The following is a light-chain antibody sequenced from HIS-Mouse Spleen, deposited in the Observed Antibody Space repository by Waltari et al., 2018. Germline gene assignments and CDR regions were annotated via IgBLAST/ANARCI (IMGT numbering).Light chain of an antibody. Sequence: QSALTQPASVSGSPGQSITRSCTGTSSDAGSYNLVSWYQQHPGKAPKLMIYEGSKRPSGVSNRFSGSKSGNTASLTISGLQAEDEADYYCCSYAGSWVFGGGTKLTVL. CDR1: SSDAGSYNL. CDR2: EGS. CDR3: CSYAGSWV. J-gene: IGLJ3*02. V-gene: IGLV2-23*01.